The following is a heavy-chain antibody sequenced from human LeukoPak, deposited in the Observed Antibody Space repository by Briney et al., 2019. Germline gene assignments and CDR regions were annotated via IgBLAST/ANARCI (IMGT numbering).Heavy chain of an antibody. D-gene: IGHD3-9*01. CDR1: GFTFSSYA. Sequence: GGSLRLSCAASGFTFSSYAMSWVRRAPGKGLEWVSAISGSGGSTYYADSVKGRFTISRDNSKNTLYLQMNSLRAEDTAVYYCAKGDDILTGYRLFDYWGQGTLVTVSS. CDR2: ISGSGGST. J-gene: IGHJ4*02. V-gene: IGHV3-23*01. CDR3: AKGDDILTGYRLFDY.